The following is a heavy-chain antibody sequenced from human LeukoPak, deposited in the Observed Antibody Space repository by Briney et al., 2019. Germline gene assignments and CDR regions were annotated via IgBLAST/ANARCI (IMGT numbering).Heavy chain of an antibody. V-gene: IGHV1-69*05. J-gene: IGHJ5*02. CDR1: GGTFSSYA. CDR2: IIPIFGTA. CDR3: AREFGKNYDFWSGYYNWFDP. D-gene: IGHD3-3*01. Sequence: SVKVSCKASGGTFSSYAISWARQAPGQGLEWMGGIIPIFGTANYAQKFQGRVTITTDESTSTAYMELSSLRSEDTAVYYCAREFGKNYDFWSGYYNWFDPWGQGTLVTVSS.